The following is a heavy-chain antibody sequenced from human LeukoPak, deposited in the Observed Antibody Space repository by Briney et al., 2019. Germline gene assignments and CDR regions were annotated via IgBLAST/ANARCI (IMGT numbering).Heavy chain of an antibody. V-gene: IGHV4-31*03. CDR1: GASVSSGDHY. D-gene: IGHD6-13*01. J-gene: IGHJ4*02. CDR2: IYSSGTT. Sequence: PSETLSLTRTVFGASVSSGDHYWTWIRQHPAKGLEWLGYIYSSGTTYYNPPLKSRVSISVDTSKNQFSLKLASVTAADTAVYYCAREFGSSWSFDYWGQGALVTVSS. CDR3: AREFGSSWSFDY.